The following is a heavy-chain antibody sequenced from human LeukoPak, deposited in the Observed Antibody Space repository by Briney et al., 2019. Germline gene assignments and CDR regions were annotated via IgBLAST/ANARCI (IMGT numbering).Heavy chain of an antibody. CDR3: AGEDNSSGYRPFDI. Sequence: EASVSVSCKVSGYNLIEFSIHWVRQAPGQGLDWMGRINPNNGGTNYAQKFQGRVTMTRDMSMSTAYMELSRLRSDDTAVYYCAGEDNSSGYRPFDIWGQGTMVTVPS. V-gene: IGHV1-2*06. D-gene: IGHD3-22*01. J-gene: IGHJ3*02. CDR2: INPNNGGT. CDR1: GYNLIEFS.